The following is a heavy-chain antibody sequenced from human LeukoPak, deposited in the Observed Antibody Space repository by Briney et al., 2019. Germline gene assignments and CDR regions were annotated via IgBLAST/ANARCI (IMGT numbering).Heavy chain of an antibody. V-gene: IGHV4-61*01. J-gene: IGHJ4*02. CDR1: GGSVSSGSYY. Sequence: SETLSLTCTVSGGSVSSGSYYWSWIRQPPGKGLEWIGYISYSGRTNYSPSLKSRVTISVDTSKNQFSLRLTSVTAADTAVYYCAGGRVWLAFDSWGQGTLLTVSS. CDR2: ISYSGRT. CDR3: AGGRVWLAFDS. D-gene: IGHD5-18*01.